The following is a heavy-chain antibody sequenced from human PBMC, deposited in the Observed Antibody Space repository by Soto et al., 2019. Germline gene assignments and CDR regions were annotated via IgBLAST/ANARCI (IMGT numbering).Heavy chain of an antibody. CDR1: GFTFSSYA. D-gene: IGHD6-13*01. CDR3: ARGGIAAAGYGMDV. V-gene: IGHV3-30-3*01. J-gene: IGHJ6*02. Sequence: QVQLVESGGGVVQPGRSLRLSCAASGFTFSSYAMHWVRQAPGKGLEWVAVISYDGSNKYYGDSVKGRFTNSRDNSKNPLYLQMNSLRAEDTGVYYCARGGIAAAGYGMDVWGQGTTVTVSS. CDR2: ISYDGSNK.